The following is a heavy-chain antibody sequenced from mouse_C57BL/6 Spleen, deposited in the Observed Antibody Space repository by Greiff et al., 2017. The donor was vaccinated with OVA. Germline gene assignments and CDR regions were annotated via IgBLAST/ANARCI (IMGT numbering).Heavy chain of an antibody. J-gene: IGHJ2*01. CDR1: GYSITSGYY. CDR3: ARELLRSFDY. D-gene: IGHD1-1*01. CDR2: ISYDGSN. V-gene: IGHV3-6*01. Sequence: ESGPGLVKPSQSLSLTCSVTGYSITSGYYWNWIRQFPGNKLEWMGYISYDGSNNYNPSLKNRISITRDTSKNQFFLKLNSVTTEDTATYYGARELLRSFDYWGKGTTLTVSS.